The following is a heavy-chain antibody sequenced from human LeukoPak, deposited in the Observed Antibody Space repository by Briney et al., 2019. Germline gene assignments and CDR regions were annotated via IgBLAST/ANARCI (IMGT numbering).Heavy chain of an antibody. CDR1: GFTFSSYD. V-gene: IGHV3-13*03. J-gene: IGHJ4*02. D-gene: IGHD3-3*01. CDR3: ARGGTYYDFWSGGGPFDY. CDR2: IGTAGDT. Sequence: PGGSLRLSCAACGFTFSSYDMHWVRQATGKGLEWVSAIGTAGDTYYPGSVKGQFTISRENAKNSLYLQMNSLRAGDTAVYYCARGGTYYDFWSGGGPFDYWGQGTLVTVSS.